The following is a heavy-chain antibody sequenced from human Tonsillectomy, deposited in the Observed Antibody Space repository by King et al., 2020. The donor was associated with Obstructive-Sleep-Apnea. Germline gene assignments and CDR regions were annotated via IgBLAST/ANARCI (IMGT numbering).Heavy chain of an antibody. CDR1: GFTFSSYA. CDR2: ISGSGGST. V-gene: IGHV3-23*04. Sequence: VQLVESGGGLVQPGGSLRLSCAASGFTFSSYAMSWVRQAPGKGLEWVSPISGSGGSTYYADSVKGRFTTSRDNSKNTLYLQMNSLRAEDTAVYYCAKLSYSGYYSTCDYWGQGTLVTVSS. CDR3: AKLSYSGYYSTCDY. J-gene: IGHJ4*02. D-gene: IGHD3-22*01.